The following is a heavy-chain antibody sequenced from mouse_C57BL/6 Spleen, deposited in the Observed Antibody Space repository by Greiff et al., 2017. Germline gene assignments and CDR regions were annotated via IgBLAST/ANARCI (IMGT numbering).Heavy chain of an antibody. CDR2: INPYNGGT. CDR1: GYTFTDYY. Sequence: VQLQQSGPVLVKPGASVKLSCKASGYTFTDYYMNWVKQSPGKSLEWIGAINPYNGGTSYNQKFKGKATLTVDKSSSTAYMELNSLTSEDSAVYYCARYDSTGYFDVWGTGTTVTVSS. V-gene: IGHV1-19*01. J-gene: IGHJ1*03. D-gene: IGHD1-1*01. CDR3: ARYDSTGYFDV.